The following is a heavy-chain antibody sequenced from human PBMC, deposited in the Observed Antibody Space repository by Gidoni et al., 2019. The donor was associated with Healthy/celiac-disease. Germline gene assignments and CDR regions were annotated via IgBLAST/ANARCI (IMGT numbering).Heavy chain of an antibody. V-gene: IGHV4-39*01. CDR1: GGSVSSSSYY. J-gene: IGHJ5*02. CDR2: IYYSGTT. Sequence: QLQLQESGPGLVKPSETLSLTCTVSGGSVSSSSYYWGWIRQPPGKGLGWIGSIYYSGTTYYNPSLKSRVTISVDTSKNQFSLKLSAVTAADTAGYYCARPAYSSSWDGGGGKNNWFDPWGQGTLVTVSS. CDR3: ARPAYSSSWDGGGGKNNWFDP. D-gene: IGHD6-13*01.